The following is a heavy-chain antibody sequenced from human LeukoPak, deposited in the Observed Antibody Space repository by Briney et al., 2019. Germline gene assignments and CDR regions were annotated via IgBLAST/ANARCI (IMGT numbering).Heavy chain of an antibody. Sequence: PGGPWELPWEPSESTLITYACHGFGKPPGKGLEWLAFLPNEGSKKYYADSVKGRFTISRDNSKNTLSLQMNSLRAEDTAAYYCARTGIAARPPGGGYYYYMDVWDKGSTVTVSS. V-gene: IGHV3-30*04. D-gene: IGHD6-6*01. J-gene: IGHJ6*03. CDR3: ARTGIAARPPGGGYYYYMDV. CDR2: LPNEGSKK. CDR1: ESTLITYA.